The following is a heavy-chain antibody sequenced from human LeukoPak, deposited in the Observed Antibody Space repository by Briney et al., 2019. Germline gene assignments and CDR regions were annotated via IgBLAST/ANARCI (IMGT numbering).Heavy chain of an antibody. CDR3: AKAWSGYFIGLYDI. CDR1: GFTVSSNY. Sequence: GGSLRLSCAASGFTVSSNYMSWVRQAPGKGLEWVSVIYSGGSTYYADSVKGRFTISRDNSKNTLYLQMNSLRAEDTAVYYCAKAWSGYFIGLYDIWGQGTMVTVSS. J-gene: IGHJ3*02. D-gene: IGHD3-3*01. CDR2: IYSGGST. V-gene: IGHV3-66*01.